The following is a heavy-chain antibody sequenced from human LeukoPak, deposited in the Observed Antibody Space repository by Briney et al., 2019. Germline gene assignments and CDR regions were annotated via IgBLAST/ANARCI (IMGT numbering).Heavy chain of an antibody. CDR3: ARGVEMATTARFDY. CDR2: IFYSGST. D-gene: IGHD5-24*01. CDR1: GGSISSSSYY. V-gene: IGHV4-39*02. Sequence: SETLSLTCTVSGGSISSSSYYWGWIRQPPGKGLEWIGSIFYSGSTYYNPSLRSRVTISVDTSKNHFSLKLSSVTAADTAVYYCARGVEMATTARFDYWGQGTLVTVSS. J-gene: IGHJ4*02.